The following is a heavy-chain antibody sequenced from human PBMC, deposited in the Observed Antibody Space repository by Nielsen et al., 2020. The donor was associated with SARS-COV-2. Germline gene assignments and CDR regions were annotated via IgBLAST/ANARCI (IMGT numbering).Heavy chain of an antibody. D-gene: IGHD3-22*01. Sequence: GESLKISCAASGFTFSSYGMHWVRQAPGKGLEWVSAISGSGGSTYYADSVKGRFTISRDNSKNTLYLQMNSLRAEDTAVYYCACMIADYWGQGTLVTVSS. CDR2: ISGSGGST. CDR3: ACMIADY. CDR1: GFTFSSYG. V-gene: IGHV3-23*01. J-gene: IGHJ4*02.